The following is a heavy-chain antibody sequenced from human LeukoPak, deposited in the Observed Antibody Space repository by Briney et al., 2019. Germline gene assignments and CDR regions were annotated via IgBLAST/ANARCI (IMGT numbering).Heavy chain of an antibody. V-gene: IGHV3-23*01. D-gene: IGHD5-12*01. CDR2: ISGSGA. J-gene: IGHJ4*02. CDR1: GFTFSSYA. CDR3: ARGTRYAHFDY. Sequence: PGGSLRLSCAASGFTFSSYAMSWVRQAPGKGLEWVSSISGSGAQYAASVQGRFTISRDNSKNTLYLQMNSLRAEDTAVYYCARGTRYAHFDYWGQGTLVTVSS.